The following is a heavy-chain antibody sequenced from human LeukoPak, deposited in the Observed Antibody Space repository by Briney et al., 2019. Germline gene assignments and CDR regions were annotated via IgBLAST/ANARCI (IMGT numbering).Heavy chain of an antibody. CDR2: IIPIFGTA. J-gene: IGHJ4*02. V-gene: IGHV1-69*05. CDR3: ARELGHYDILTGYYRGYFDY. CDR1: GGAFSSYA. D-gene: IGHD3-9*01. Sequence: ASVKVSCKASGGAFSSYAISWVRQAPGQGLEWMGGIIPIFGTANYAQKFQGRVTITTDESTSTAYMELSSLRYEDTAVYYCARELGHYDILTGYYRGYFDYWGQGTLVTVSS.